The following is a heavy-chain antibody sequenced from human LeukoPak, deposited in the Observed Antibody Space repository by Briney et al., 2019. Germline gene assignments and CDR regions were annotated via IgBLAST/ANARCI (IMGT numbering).Heavy chain of an antibody. CDR3: ARGRRYYYGSGSYHYYYGMDV. J-gene: IGHJ6*02. CDR1: GGSFSGYY. V-gene: IGHV4-34*01. CDR2: INHSGST. Sequence: SETLSLTCAVYGGSFSGYYWSWIRQPPGKGLEWIGEINHSGSTNYDPSLKSRVTISVDTSKNQFSLKLSSVTAADTAVYYCARGRRYYYGSGSYHYYYGMDVWGQGTTVTVSS. D-gene: IGHD3-10*01.